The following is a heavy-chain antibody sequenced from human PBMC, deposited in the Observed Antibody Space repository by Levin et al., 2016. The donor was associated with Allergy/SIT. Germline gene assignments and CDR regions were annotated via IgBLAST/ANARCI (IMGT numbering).Heavy chain of an antibody. V-gene: IGHV4-4*02. D-gene: IGHD3-3*01. CDR3: ARVPSYDFWSGYYTRAFDI. CDR1: GFSLSNARMG. Sequence: SGPTLVKPTETLTLTCTVSGFSLSNARMGVSWIRQSPGKGLEWIGEINHSGSTNYNPSLKSRVTISVDTSKNQFSLKLSSVTAADTAVYYCARVPSYDFWSGYYTRAFDIWGQGTMVTVSS. J-gene: IGHJ3*02. CDR2: INHSGST.